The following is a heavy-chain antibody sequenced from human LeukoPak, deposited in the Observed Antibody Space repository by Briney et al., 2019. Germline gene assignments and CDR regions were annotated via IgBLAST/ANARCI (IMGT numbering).Heavy chain of an antibody. CDR1: GDSVSSNSAA. V-gene: IGHV6-1*01. J-gene: IGHJ2*01. CDR2: AYYRSKWYN. Sequence: SQTLSLTCAISGDSVSSNSAAWNWIRQSPSRGLEWLGRAYYRSKWYNDYAVSVKSRITINPDTSKNQFSLQLNSVTPEDTAVYYCARGKWELLSHYWCFDLWGRGTLVTVSS. CDR3: ARGKWELLSHYWCFDL. D-gene: IGHD1-26*01.